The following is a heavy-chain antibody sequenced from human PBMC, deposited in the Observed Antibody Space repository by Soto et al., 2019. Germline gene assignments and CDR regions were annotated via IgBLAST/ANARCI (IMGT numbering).Heavy chain of an antibody. V-gene: IGHV4-59*01. Sequence: SETLSLTCTVSGGSISSYYWSWIRQPPGKGLEWIGYIYYSGSTNYNPSLKSRVTISVDTSKNQFSLKLSSVTAADTAVYYCASYDYGDYFEHDYWVQGTMVTDYS. J-gene: IGHJ4*02. CDR3: ASYDYGDYFEHDY. CDR1: GGSISSYY. D-gene: IGHD4-17*01. CDR2: IYYSGST.